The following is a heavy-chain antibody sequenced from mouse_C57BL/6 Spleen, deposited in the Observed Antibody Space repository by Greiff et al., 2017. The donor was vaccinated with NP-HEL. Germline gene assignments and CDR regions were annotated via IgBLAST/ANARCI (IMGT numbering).Heavy chain of an antibody. CDR3: TPYGSSRAWFAY. Sequence: EVQLQQSGAELVRPGASVKLSCTASGFNIKVDYMHWVKQRPEQGLEWIGWIDPENGDTEYASKFQGKATITADTSSNTAYLQLSSLTSADTAVYYCTPYGSSRAWFAYWGQGTLVTVSA. CDR2: IDPENGDT. D-gene: IGHD1-1*01. J-gene: IGHJ3*01. CDR1: GFNIKVDY. V-gene: IGHV14-4*01.